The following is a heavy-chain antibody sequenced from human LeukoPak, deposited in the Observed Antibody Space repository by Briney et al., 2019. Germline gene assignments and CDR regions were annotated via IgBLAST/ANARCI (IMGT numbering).Heavy chain of an antibody. CDR3: ARDYQGVSLFDGIDY. CDR1: GFTFSSYS. CDR2: ISTSSSYI. D-gene: IGHD3-10*01. J-gene: IGHJ4*02. Sequence: PGGSLRLSCAASGFTFSSYSMNWVRQAPGKGLEWVSSISTSSSYINYADSVKGRFTISRDNAKKSLYLQMNRLRAEDTAGYYFARDYQGVSLFDGIDYWGQGTLVTVSS. V-gene: IGHV3-21*04.